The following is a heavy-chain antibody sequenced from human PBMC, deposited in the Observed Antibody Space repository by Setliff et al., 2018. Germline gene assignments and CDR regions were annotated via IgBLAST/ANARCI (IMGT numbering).Heavy chain of an antibody. V-gene: IGHV4-59*11. CDR1: GGSISSHY. CDR3: ARDLTAMYYFDY. CDR2: VYYSGST. J-gene: IGHJ4*02. Sequence: SETLSLTCTVSGGSISSHYWSWIRQPPGKGLEWIGSVYYSGSTNYNPSLKSRVTISVDTSKNQFSLKLSSVTAADTAVYYCARDLTAMYYFDYWGQGTLVTVSS.